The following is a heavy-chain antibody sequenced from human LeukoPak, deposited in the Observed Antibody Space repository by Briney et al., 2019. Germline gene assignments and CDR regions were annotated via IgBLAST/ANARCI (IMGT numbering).Heavy chain of an antibody. Sequence: GASVKVSCKASGYTFTGYYMHWVRQAPGQGLEWMGWINPNSGGTNYAQKFQGRVTMTRDTCISTAYMELSRLRSDDTAVYYCARGGYYYDSSGSVEVWGKGTTVTVSS. CDR2: INPNSGGT. D-gene: IGHD3-22*01. V-gene: IGHV1-2*02. CDR1: GYTFTGYY. CDR3: ARGGYYYDSSGSVEV. J-gene: IGHJ6*04.